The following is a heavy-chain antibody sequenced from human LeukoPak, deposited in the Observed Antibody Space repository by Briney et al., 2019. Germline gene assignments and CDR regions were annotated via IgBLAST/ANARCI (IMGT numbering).Heavy chain of an antibody. D-gene: IGHD3-10*01. CDR1: GYTFTGYY. J-gene: IGHJ3*02. Sequence: ASLKVSCKAAGYTFTGYYMDWVRQAPGQGLEWMGWINPNSGGTNYAQKFQGRVTMTRDTSISTAYMELSRLTSDDTAVYYCARDPPIGGADVFDIWGQGTMVTVSS. V-gene: IGHV1-2*02. CDR3: ARDPPIGGADVFDI. CDR2: INPNSGGT.